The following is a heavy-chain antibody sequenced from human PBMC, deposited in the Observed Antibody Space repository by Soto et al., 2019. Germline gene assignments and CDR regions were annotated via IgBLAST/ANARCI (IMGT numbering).Heavy chain of an antibody. CDR1: GGSISSYY. D-gene: IGHD5-12*01. CDR2: IYYSGST. V-gene: IGHV4-59*06. J-gene: IGHJ3*02. Sequence: PSETLSLTCTVSGGSISSYYWSWIRQPPEKGLEWIGYIYYSGSTYYNPSLKSRVTISVDTSKNQFSLKLSSVTAAGTAVYYCAFSGSRDGYNLGGGLAFDIWGQGTMVTVSS. CDR3: AFSGSRDGYNLGGGLAFDI.